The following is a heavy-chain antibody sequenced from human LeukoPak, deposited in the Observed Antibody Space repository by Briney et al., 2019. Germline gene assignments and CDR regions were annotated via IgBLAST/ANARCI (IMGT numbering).Heavy chain of an antibody. CDR3: ARASLNLLDGYNYGYYYYYMDV. V-gene: IGHV4-39*01. CDR2: MYFSGRT. CDR1: GDSISSSDSY. D-gene: IGHD5-24*01. Sequence: PSETLSLTCTVSGDSISSSDSYWGWIRQPPGKGLEWIASMYFSGRTYYNPSLKSRVTISLDTSKNQFSLKLSSVTAADTAVYYCARASLNLLDGYNYGYYYYYMDVWGKGTTVTVSS. J-gene: IGHJ6*03.